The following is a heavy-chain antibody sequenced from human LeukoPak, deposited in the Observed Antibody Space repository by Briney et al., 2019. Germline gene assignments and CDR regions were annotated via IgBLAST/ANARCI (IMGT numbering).Heavy chain of an antibody. CDR2: IYYSGST. J-gene: IGHJ4*02. D-gene: IGHD3-10*01. V-gene: IGHV4-59*01. CDR1: GGSISSYY. Sequence: SETLSLTSTVSGGSISSYYWSWIRQPPGKGLEWIGYIYYSGSTNYNPSLKSRVTISVDTSKNQFSLKLSSVTAADTAVYYCASGSGLIDYWGQGTLVTVSS. CDR3: ASGSGLIDY.